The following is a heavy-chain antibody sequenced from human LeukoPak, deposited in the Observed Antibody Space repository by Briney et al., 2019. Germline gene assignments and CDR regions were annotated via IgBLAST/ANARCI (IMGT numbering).Heavy chain of an antibody. V-gene: IGHV4-4*09. CDR2: IYTSGST. CDR3: ARLHGGKGQYHFDF. D-gene: IGHD4-23*01. CDR1: GGSDSSFY. Sequence: SETLSLTCSVSGGSDSSFYWSWIRQPPGKGLEWIGYIYTSGSTNYNPSLKSRVTISVDTSKNQFSLKLSSVTAADTAVYYCARLHGGKGQYHFDFWGQGTLVTVSS. J-gene: IGHJ4*02.